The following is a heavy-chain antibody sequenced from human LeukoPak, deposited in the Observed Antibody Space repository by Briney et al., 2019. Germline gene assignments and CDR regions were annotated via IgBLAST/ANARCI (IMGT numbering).Heavy chain of an antibody. CDR3: ARYTAMVNVAFDI. Sequence: GGSLRLSCAASGFTVSSNYMSWVRQAPGKGLEWVSVIYSGGSTYYADSVKGRFTISRDNSKNTLYLQMNSLRAEDTAVYYCARYTAMVNVAFDIWGQGTMVTVSS. D-gene: IGHD5-18*01. V-gene: IGHV3-53*01. J-gene: IGHJ3*02. CDR2: IYSGGST. CDR1: GFTVSSNY.